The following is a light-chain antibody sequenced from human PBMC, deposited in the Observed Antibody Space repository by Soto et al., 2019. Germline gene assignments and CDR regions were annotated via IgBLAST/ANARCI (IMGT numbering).Light chain of an antibody. CDR3: CSYAGGYTHAV. Sequence: QSVLTQPRSVSGPPGQSVSISCSGTSSDVGTYNYVSWYQQHPGKAPKLMIYDVSKRPSGVPDRFSGSKSGNTASLTISGLQAEDEADYYSCSYAGGYTHAVFGGGTKVTVL. CDR1: SSDVGTYNY. J-gene: IGLJ2*01. CDR2: DVS. V-gene: IGLV2-11*01.